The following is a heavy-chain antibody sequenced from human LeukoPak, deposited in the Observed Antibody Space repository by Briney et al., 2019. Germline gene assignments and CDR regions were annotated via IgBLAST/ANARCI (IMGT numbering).Heavy chain of an antibody. V-gene: IGHV4-39*01. CDR2: VLHSGAT. Sequence: PSETLSLTCTVSGGSISSPISYWGWIRQPPGQGLEWIATVLHSGATFYSPSLEGRLTISIDTSTNQFSLKMTSMTAADTAVYYCARHIVGVIDAFDYWGQGALVTVSS. J-gene: IGHJ4*02. D-gene: IGHD1-26*01. CDR3: ARHIVGVIDAFDY. CDR1: GGSISSPISY.